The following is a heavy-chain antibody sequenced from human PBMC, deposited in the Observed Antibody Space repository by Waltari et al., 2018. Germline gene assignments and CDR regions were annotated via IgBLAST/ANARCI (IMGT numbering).Heavy chain of an antibody. CDR1: GYSLISYD. Sequence: QVQLVQSGAEVKKPGASVKVSCKASGYSLISYDINWVRQAAGQGPEWMGWVNPNNGNTGYAQKFQGRVTFTTNTSVNTAYMELSNLKSEDTAVYFCARDPQLLRYFDLWGRGTLVTVSS. J-gene: IGHJ2*01. V-gene: IGHV1-8*01. CDR3: ARDPQLLRYFDL. D-gene: IGHD2-21*01. CDR2: VNPNNGNT.